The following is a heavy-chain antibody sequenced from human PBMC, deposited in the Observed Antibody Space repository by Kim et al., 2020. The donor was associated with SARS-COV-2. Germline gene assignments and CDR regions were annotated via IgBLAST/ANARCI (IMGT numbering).Heavy chain of an antibody. V-gene: IGHV7-4-1*02. D-gene: IGHD1-1*01. CDR2: INTNTGNP. CDR1: GYTFTNYA. CDR3: ARTGLKGDSYMDV. Sequence: ASVKVSCKASGYTFTNYAMNWVQQAPGQGLEWMGWINTNTGNPTYAQGFTGRFVFSLDTSVSTAYLQISSLQAEDTAVYYCARTGLKGDSYMDVWGKGTTVTVSS. J-gene: IGHJ6*03.